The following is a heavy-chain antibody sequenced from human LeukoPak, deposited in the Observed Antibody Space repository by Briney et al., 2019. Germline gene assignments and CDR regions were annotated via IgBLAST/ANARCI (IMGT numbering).Heavy chain of an antibody. J-gene: IGHJ3*02. CDR3: ARPGGYAFDI. CDR2: IYHSGST. D-gene: IGHD3-10*01. Sequence: SETLSLTCAVSGYSISSGYYWGWIRQPPGKGLEWIGSIYHSGSTYYNPSLKSRVTISVDTSKNQFSLKLSSVTAADTAVYYCARPGGYAFDIWGQGTMATVSS. CDR1: GYSISSGYY. V-gene: IGHV4-38-2*01.